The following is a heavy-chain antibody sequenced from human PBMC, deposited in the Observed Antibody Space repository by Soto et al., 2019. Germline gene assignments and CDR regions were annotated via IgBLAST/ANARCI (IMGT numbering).Heavy chain of an antibody. Sequence: EVQLEQSGAEVKEAGESLRISCKGSGYSFSTYWIAWVRQMPGKGLEWIGIIYPSDSDTRYSPSFQGRVFISADTSTDTAYLEWSSLRTSDTAIYYCARSHSTYHWFDPWGQGTLVTVSS. D-gene: IGHD6-13*01. J-gene: IGHJ5*02. V-gene: IGHV5-51*01. CDR3: ARSHSTYHWFDP. CDR2: IYPSDSDT. CDR1: GYSFSTYW.